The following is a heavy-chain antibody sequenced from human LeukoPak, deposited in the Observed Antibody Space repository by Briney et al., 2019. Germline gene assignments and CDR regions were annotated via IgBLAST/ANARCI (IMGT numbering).Heavy chain of an antibody. CDR2: INSDGSST. CDR1: GSTFSSYW. J-gene: IGHJ4*02. CDR3: ARDPGIAAVDY. D-gene: IGHD6-13*01. V-gene: IGHV3-74*01. Sequence: GGSLRLSCAASGSTFSSYWMHWVRQAPGKGLVWVSRINSDGSSTSYADSVKGRFTISRDNAKNTLYLQMNSPRAEDTAVYYCARDPGIAAVDYWGQGTLVTVSS.